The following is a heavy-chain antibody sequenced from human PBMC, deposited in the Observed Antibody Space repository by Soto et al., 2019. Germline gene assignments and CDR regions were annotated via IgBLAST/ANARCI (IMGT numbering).Heavy chain of an antibody. J-gene: IGHJ3*02. Sequence: EASVKVSCKTSGYTFTSYALHWVRQAPGQRLEWMGWISGGNGNTKYSQSLEGRVTITRDTSTSTGYMELSSLRSEDTAVYYCARSIKNKWTLETDAFDIWGQGTMVTVSS. CDR3: ARSIKNKWTLETDAFDI. V-gene: IGHV1-3*01. CDR2: ISGGNGNT. D-gene: IGHD1-20*01. CDR1: GYTFTSYA.